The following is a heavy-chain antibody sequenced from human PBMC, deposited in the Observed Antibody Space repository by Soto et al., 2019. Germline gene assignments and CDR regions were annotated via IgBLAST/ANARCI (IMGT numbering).Heavy chain of an antibody. D-gene: IGHD4-17*01. CDR1: GGSVNGYY. J-gene: IGHJ5*02. CDR3: ARVYGDYVQHENWFDP. CDR2: IYHSGST. Sequence: PSETLSLTCAVYGGSVNGYYWGWIRQPPGKGLEWIGSIYHSGSTYYNPSLKSRVTISVDTSKNQFSLKLSSVTAADTAVYYCARVYGDYVQHENWFDPWGQGTLVTVSS. V-gene: IGHV4-38-2*01.